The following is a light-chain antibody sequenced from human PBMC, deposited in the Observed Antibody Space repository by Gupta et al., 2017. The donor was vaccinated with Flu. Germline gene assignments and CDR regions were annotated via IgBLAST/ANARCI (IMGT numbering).Light chain of an antibody. J-gene: IGKJ1*01. CDR3: QQKYSPPWA. CDR1: QKIVDY. V-gene: IGKV1-39*01. CDR2: GAS. Sequence: DIHMTQSPSSLSASVGGRVTITCRASQKIVDYLNWYQQKPGEAPKLLVYGASSVQDGVPTRFSGSRSGTNFTLTISSRESEDSGKYYCQQKYSPPWAFGQGTRVDIK.